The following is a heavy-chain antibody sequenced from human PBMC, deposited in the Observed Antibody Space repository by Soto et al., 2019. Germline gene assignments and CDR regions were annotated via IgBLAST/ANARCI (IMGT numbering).Heavy chain of an antibody. CDR2: IYYSRST. J-gene: IGHJ4*02. D-gene: IGHD1-26*01. CDR3: ARVGEMSKIWPPDY. CDR1: GGSISSDY. V-gene: IGHV4-59*01. Sequence: SETLSLTCTVSGGSISSDYWSWIRKPPGKGLEKIGYIYYSRSTNYNPSLKSRVTISVDTSKNKFPLKLSPVTAADTAVYYCARVGEMSKIWPPDYWGQGTPVTVSS.